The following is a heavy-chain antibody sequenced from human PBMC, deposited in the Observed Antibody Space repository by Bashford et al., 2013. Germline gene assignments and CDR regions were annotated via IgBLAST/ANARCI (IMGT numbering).Heavy chain of an antibody. CDR1: VAPSAGGGYY. Sequence: TLVPHLHCLNVVAPSAGGGYYVELDPPAPREGLEWIGYIYYSGSTYYNPSLKSRVTISVDTSKNQFSLKLSSVTAADTAVYYCARDFGYYYGSGSYYNVGYYGMDVWGQGTTVTVSS. D-gene: IGHD3-10*01. V-gene: IGHV4-31*03. CDR3: ARDFGYYYGSGSYYNVGYYGMDV. J-gene: IGHJ6*02. CDR2: IYYSGST.